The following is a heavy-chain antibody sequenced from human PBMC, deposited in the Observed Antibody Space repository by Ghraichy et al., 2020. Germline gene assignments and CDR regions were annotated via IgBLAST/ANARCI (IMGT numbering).Heavy chain of an antibody. CDR2: ISQDGAGT. J-gene: IGHJ4*02. CDR1: GFTFTTYA. Sequence: GGSLRLSCAASGFTFTTYAMSWVRQAPGKGLEWVSTISQDGAGTFYADSVKGRFTISRDNAMHELFLQMNTLRVDDTAAYYCAYPPNFWGQGTLVTVSS. CDR3: AYPPNF. V-gene: IGHV3-23*01.